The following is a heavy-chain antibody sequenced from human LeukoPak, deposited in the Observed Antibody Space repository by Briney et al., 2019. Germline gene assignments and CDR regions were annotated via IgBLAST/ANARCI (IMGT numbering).Heavy chain of an antibody. Sequence: GASVKVPCKASGGTFSSYAISWVRQAPGQGLEWMGGIIPIFGTANYAQKFQGRVTITTDESTSTAYMELSSLRSEDTAVYYCARAKRHSGSYYRYYFDYWGQGTLVTVSS. CDR3: ARAKRHSGSYYRYYFDY. V-gene: IGHV1-69*05. CDR1: GGTFSSYA. CDR2: IIPIFGTA. D-gene: IGHD1-26*01. J-gene: IGHJ4*02.